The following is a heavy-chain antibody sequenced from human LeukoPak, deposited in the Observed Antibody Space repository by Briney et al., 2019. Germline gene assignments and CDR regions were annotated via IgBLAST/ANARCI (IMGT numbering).Heavy chain of an antibody. V-gene: IGHV1-18*01. CDR2: VSTSNGAT. CDR1: GYNFNRYT. D-gene: IGHD5-18*01. J-gene: IGHJ4*02. Sequence: ASVKVSCKTSGYNFNRYTITWVRQAPGQGLEWMGWVSTSNGATNYAEKFQGRVIMTIETVTKTAYMELRRLQSGDTAMYFCARVSDTSMVTPGFDSWGQGILVTVSS. CDR3: ARVSDTSMVTPGFDS.